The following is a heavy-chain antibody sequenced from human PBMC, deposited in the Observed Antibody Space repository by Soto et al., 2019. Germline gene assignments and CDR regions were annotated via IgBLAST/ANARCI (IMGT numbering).Heavy chain of an antibody. D-gene: IGHD3-22*01. CDR2: IYYIGST. CDR1: GDSISSSKYY. J-gene: IGHJ4*02. V-gene: IGHV4-39*02. CDR3: TSPTYYYDSSGYYPKKFDY. Sequence: SETLSLTCTFSGDSISSSKYYWGWIRQPPGKGLEWIGTIYYIGSTYYNSSLKSRVTISVDTSKNHFSLKLTSVTAEDTAVYYCTSPTYYYDSSGYYPKKFDYWGQGTPVXVSS.